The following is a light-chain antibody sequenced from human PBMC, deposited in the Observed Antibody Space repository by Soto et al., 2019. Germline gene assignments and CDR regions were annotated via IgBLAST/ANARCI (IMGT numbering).Light chain of an antibody. Sequence: IMMTQSPATLSVSPGERVTLSCRASQNIRRSLAWYQQKPGQPPRLLIYKSYTRATGIAARFSGSGSGTDFTLTISSLQVEHFAVYFCQQYENWPPVTFGGGTKVEIK. V-gene: IGKV3-15*01. CDR1: QNIRRS. J-gene: IGKJ4*01. CDR3: QQYENWPPVT. CDR2: KSY.